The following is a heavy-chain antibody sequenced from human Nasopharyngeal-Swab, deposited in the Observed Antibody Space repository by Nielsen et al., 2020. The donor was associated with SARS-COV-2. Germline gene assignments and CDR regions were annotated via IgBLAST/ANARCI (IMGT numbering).Heavy chain of an antibody. Sequence: GESLKISCSASGFTFSSYGMHWVRQAPGKGLEWVAVIWYDGSNKYYADSVKGRFTISRDNSKNTLYLQMNSLRAEDTAVYYCANRRGSSWHPYCFDFWGQGTLVTVSS. CDR1: GFTFSSYG. D-gene: IGHD6-13*01. J-gene: IGHJ4*02. CDR3: ANRRGSSWHPYCFDF. CDR2: IWYDGSNK. V-gene: IGHV3-33*08.